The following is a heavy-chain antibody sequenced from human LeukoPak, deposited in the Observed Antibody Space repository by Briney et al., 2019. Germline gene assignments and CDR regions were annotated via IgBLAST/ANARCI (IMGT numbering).Heavy chain of an antibody. J-gene: IGHJ6*03. CDR2: IYYSGST. CDR1: GGSISSSSYY. Sequence: SETLSLTCTASGGSISSSSYYWGWIRQPPGKGLEWIGSIYYSGSTYYNPSLKSRVTISVDTSKNQFSLKLSSVNAADTAVYYCLGGSRSSWYVGYYYYYMDVWGKGTTVTVSS. CDR3: LGGSRSSWYVGYYYYYMDV. V-gene: IGHV4-39*01. D-gene: IGHD6-13*01.